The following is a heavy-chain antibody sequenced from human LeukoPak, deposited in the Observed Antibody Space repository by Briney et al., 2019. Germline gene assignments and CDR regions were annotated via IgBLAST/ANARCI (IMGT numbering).Heavy chain of an antibody. CDR2: IYYSGST. CDR3: ARLQSSGLVWSVY. V-gene: IGHV4-39*01. J-gene: IGHJ4*02. Sequence: ASGTLSLTCTVSGGSISSSSYYWGWIRQPPGKGLEWIGSIYYSGSTYYNPSLKSRVTISVDTSKNQFSLKLSSVTAADTAVYYCARLQSSGLVWSVYWGQGTLVTVSS. D-gene: IGHD2-21*01. CDR1: GGSISSSSYY.